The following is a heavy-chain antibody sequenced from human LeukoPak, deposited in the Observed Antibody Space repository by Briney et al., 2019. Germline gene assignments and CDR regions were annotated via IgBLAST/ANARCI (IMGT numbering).Heavy chain of an antibody. D-gene: IGHD6-13*01. CDR2: IYYSGST. Sequence: SETLSLTCAVYGGSISSYYWSWIRQPPGKGLEWIGYIYYSGSTNYNPSLKSRVTISVDTSKNQFSLKLSSVTAADTAVYYCARDRYSSSWYQSWFDPWGQGTLVTVSS. V-gene: IGHV4-59*01. CDR3: ARDRYSSSWYQSWFDP. J-gene: IGHJ5*02. CDR1: GGSISSYY.